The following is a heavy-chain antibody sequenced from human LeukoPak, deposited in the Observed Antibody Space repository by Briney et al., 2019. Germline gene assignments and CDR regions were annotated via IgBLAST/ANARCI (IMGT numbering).Heavy chain of an antibody. Sequence: PGGSLRLSCAASGFTFSTYWMSWVRQAPGKGLEWVANIKEDGSERYYVDSVKGRFTISRDNARNSLYLQMNSLRAEDTAVYYCARDYWASDYWGQGTLVTASS. J-gene: IGHJ4*02. D-gene: IGHD2-8*02. CDR3: ARDYWASDY. CDR1: GFTFSTYW. V-gene: IGHV3-7*01. CDR2: IKEDGSER.